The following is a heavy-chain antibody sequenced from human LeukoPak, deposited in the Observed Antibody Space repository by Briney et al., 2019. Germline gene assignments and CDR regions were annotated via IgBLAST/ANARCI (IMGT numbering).Heavy chain of an antibody. CDR3: ATKNIVVVPAAMFTALDAFDI. CDR1: GYTFTSYY. CDR2: INPNSGGT. V-gene: IGHV1-2*02. Sequence: ASVKVSCKASGYTFTSYYMHWVRQAPGQGLEWMGWINPNSGGTNYAQKFQGRVTMTRDTSISTAYMELSRLRSDDTAVYYCATKNIVVVPAAMFTALDAFDIWGRGTMVTVSS. D-gene: IGHD2-2*01. J-gene: IGHJ3*02.